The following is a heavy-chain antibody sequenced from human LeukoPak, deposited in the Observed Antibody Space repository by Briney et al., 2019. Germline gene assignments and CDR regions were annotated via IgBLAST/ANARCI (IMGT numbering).Heavy chain of an antibody. CDR1: GGSISSYY. V-gene: IGHV4-59*01. J-gene: IGHJ5*02. CDR3: ARSFGYSSSRNWFDP. Sequence: PSETLSLTCSVSGGSISSYYWSWIRQPPGKGLEWIGYIYYSGSTSYNPSLKSRVTISVDTSKNQFSLKLSSVTAADTAVYYCARSFGYSSSRNWFDPWGQGTLVTVSS. D-gene: IGHD6-13*01. CDR2: IYYSGST.